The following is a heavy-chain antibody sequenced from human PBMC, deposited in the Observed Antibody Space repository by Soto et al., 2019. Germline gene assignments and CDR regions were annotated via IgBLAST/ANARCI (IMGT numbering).Heavy chain of an antibody. CDR2: IWYDGSNK. V-gene: IGHV3-33*01. CDR3: ARDPPDDSSGYYSFDY. D-gene: IGHD3-22*01. Sequence: QVQLVESGGGVVQPGRSLRLSCAASGFTFRSYGMHWVRQAPGKGLEWVAFIWYDGSNKYYADSVKGRFTISRDNSKNTMYLQMKSLRAEDTAVYYCARDPPDDSSGYYSFDYWGQGTLVTVSS. CDR1: GFTFRSYG. J-gene: IGHJ4*02.